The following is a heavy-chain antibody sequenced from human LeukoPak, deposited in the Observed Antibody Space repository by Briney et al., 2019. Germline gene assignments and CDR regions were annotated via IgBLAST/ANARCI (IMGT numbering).Heavy chain of an antibody. Sequence: GGSLRLSCAASGFTFSSDVMSWVRQAPGKGLEWVSAISGSGGSTYYADSVKGRFTISRDNSKNTLYLQMNSLRAEDTAVYYCAKGNGGSYQIDYWGQGTLVTVSS. CDR1: GFTFSSDV. CDR3: AKGNGGSYQIDY. V-gene: IGHV3-23*01. J-gene: IGHJ4*02. D-gene: IGHD1-26*01. CDR2: ISGSGGST.